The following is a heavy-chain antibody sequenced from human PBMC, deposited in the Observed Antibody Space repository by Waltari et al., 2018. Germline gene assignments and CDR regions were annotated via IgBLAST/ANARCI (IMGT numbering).Heavy chain of an antibody. CDR2: ISHTGIT. J-gene: IGHJ4*02. V-gene: IGHV4-38-2*01. D-gene: IGHD6-13*01. CDR3: ARNRASSSWGDFDY. CDR1: GYSVSSSYY. Sequence: QVQLQESGPGLVTPSETLSLTCGFSGYSVSSSYYWGWIRQPPGKGLEWIGSISHTGITYYKPSLKSRVTISLATSKNQFSLKLNSVTAADTAVYYCARNRASSSWGDFDYWGQGTLVTVSS.